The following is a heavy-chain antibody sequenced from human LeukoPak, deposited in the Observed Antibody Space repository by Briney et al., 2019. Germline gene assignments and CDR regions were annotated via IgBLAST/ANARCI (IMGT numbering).Heavy chain of an antibody. D-gene: IGHD1-26*01. CDR2: ISGSGGST. CDR1: GLTFSSYA. J-gene: IGHJ5*02. Sequence: PGGSLRLSCAASGLTFSSYAMSWVRQAPGKGLEWVSAISGSGGSTYYADSVKGRFTISRDNSKNTLYLQMNSLRAEDTAVYYCAKDPILGATFNWFDPWGQGTLVTVSS. CDR3: AKDPILGATFNWFDP. V-gene: IGHV3-23*01.